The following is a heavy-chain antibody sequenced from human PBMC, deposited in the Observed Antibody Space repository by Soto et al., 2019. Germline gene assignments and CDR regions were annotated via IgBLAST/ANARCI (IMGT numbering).Heavy chain of an antibody. Sequence: GESLKISCAASGFTFDDYTMHWVRQAPGKGLEWVSLISWDGGSTYYADSVKGRFTISRDNSKNSLYLQMNSLRTEDTALYYCAKDMDTAMVTAGMDVWGQGTTVTVSS. V-gene: IGHV3-43*01. CDR3: AKDMDTAMVTAGMDV. CDR1: GFTFDDYT. J-gene: IGHJ6*02. D-gene: IGHD5-18*01. CDR2: ISWDGGST.